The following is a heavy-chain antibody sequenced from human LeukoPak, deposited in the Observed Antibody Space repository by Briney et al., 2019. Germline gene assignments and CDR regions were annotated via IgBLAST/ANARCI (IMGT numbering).Heavy chain of an antibody. D-gene: IGHD5-18*01. CDR2: INHSGST. Sequence: SETLSLTCAVYGGSSSGYYWSWIRQPPGKGLEWIGEINHSGSTNYNPSLKSRVTISVDTSKNQFSLKLSSVTAADTAVYYCASRDTATGLDWGQGTLVTVSS. J-gene: IGHJ4*02. CDR1: GGSSSGYY. CDR3: ASRDTATGLD. V-gene: IGHV4-34*01.